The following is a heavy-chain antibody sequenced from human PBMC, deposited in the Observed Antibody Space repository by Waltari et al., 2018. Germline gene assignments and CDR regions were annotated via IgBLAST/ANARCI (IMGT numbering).Heavy chain of an antibody. CDR3: ARPNYYDSSGYPHDAFDI. V-gene: IGHV4-34*01. D-gene: IGHD3-22*01. CDR2: INHSGST. Sequence: QVQLQQWGAGLLKPSETLSLTCAVYGGSFSGYSWSWIRQPPGKGLEWIGEINHSGSTNYNPSLKSRVTISVDTSKNQFSLKLSSVTAADTAVYYCARPNYYDSSGYPHDAFDIWGQGTMVTVSS. CDR1: GGSFSGYS. J-gene: IGHJ3*02.